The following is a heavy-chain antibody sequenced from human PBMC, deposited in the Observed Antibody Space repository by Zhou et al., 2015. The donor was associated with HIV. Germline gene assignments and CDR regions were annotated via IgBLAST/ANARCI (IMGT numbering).Heavy chain of an antibody. D-gene: IGHD6-19*01. J-gene: IGHJ4*02. V-gene: IGHV1-69*01. Sequence: QVQLVQSGAEVKKPGSSVKVSCKASGGTFSSYAISWVRQAPGQGLEWMGGIIPIFGTANYAQKFQGRVTITADESTSTAYMELSSLRSEDTAVYYCARGSKRASDSGWYYFDYWGQGTLVTVSS. CDR1: GGTFSSYA. CDR3: ARGSKRASDSGWYYFDY. CDR2: IIPIFGTA.